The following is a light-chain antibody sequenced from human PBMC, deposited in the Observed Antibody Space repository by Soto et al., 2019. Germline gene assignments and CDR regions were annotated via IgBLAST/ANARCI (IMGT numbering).Light chain of an antibody. Sequence: QSVLTQPASVSGSPGQSITISCTGTSSDVGGYDYVSWYQQHPGKAPKLIIYDVSYRPSGVSNRFSGSKSGNTASLTISGLQAEDEADYYCSSYTSSSTPYVFGTGTKLTVL. CDR1: SSDVGGYDY. J-gene: IGLJ1*01. V-gene: IGLV2-14*01. CDR2: DVS. CDR3: SSYTSSSTPYV.